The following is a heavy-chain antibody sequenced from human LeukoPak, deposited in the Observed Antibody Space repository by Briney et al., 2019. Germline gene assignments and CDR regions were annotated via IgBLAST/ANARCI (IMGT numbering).Heavy chain of an antibody. CDR2: ISGSGGST. CDR3: AKDPWTYYYDSSGPS. CDR1: GFTFSDYA. J-gene: IGHJ4*02. V-gene: IGHV3-23*01. Sequence: PGGSLRLSCVVSGFTFSDYAMSWVRQAPGKGLEWVSAISGSGGSTYYADAVKGRFTTSRDNSKTTLYLHMNSLRAEDTAVYYCAKDPWTYYYDSSGPSWGQGTLVTVSS. D-gene: IGHD3-22*01.